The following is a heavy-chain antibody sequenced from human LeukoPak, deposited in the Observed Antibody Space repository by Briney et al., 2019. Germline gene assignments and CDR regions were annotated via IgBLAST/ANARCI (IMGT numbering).Heavy chain of an antibody. Sequence: PGGSLRLSCVASGFIVSSNYMSWVRQAPGKGLEWVSVINTGDRTFYADSVKGRFTISRDNSKNTLYLQMNSLRAEDTAVYYCAKNTGIAARPSIDYWGQGTLVTVSS. D-gene: IGHD6-6*01. CDR3: AKNTGIAARPSIDY. J-gene: IGHJ4*02. CDR1: GFIVSSNY. V-gene: IGHV3-66*01. CDR2: INTGDRT.